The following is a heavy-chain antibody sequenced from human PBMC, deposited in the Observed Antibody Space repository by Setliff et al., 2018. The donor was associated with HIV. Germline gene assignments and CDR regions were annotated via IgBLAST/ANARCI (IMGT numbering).Heavy chain of an antibody. CDR2: INPHSGDT. CDR1: GYTFTGYY. J-gene: IGHJ6*02. D-gene: IGHD3-3*01. V-gene: IGHV1-2*02. Sequence: ASVKVSCQASGYTFTGYYMHWVRQAPGQGLEWMGWINPHSGDTNYAQKFQDRVTMTRDTSVNIAYMQLSRLRSDDTAVYYCARAPTLVGVEYYYYFGMDVWGQGTTVAVSS. CDR3: ARAPTLVGVEYYYYFGMDV.